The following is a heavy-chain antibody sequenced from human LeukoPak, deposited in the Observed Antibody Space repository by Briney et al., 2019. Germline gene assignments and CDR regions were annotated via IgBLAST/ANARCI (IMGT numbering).Heavy chain of an antibody. V-gene: IGHV3-23*01. D-gene: IGHD3-10*01. J-gene: IGHJ5*02. CDR2: ISGSGGST. CDR3: AKAGGWFGELLQTSADNWFDP. CDR1: GFTFSSYA. Sequence: GGSLRLSCAVSGFTFSSYAMSWVRQAPGKGLEWVSSISGSGGSTYYADSVKGRFTISRDNPKNTLYLQMNSLRAEDTAVYYCAKAGGWFGELLQTSADNWFDPWGQGTLVTVSS.